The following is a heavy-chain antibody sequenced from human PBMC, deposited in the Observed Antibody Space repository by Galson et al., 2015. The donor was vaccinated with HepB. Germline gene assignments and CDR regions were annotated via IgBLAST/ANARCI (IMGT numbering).Heavy chain of an antibody. D-gene: IGHD4-11*01. CDR2: IYGDGSSI. CDR1: GFTFSSYW. J-gene: IGHJ6*02. CDR3: ARVLPSTYRQLDV. V-gene: IGHV3-74*01. Sequence: SLRLSCAASGFTFSSYWMHWVRQVPGEGLMWVSRIYGDGSSISYADSVKGRSTISRDNAKNTLYLQMNSLRVEDTGVYYCARVLPSTYRQLDVWGQGTTATVSS.